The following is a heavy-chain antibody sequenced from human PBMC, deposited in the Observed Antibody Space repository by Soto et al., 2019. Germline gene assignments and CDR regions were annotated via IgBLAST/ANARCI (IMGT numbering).Heavy chain of an antibody. CDR1: GFTFSSYA. V-gene: IGHV3-30-3*01. CDR3: ARQWLATDHFDY. Sequence: QVQLVESGGGVVQPGRSLRLSCAASGFTFSSYAMHWVRQAPGKGLEWVAVISYDGSNEYYADSVKGRFTISRDNSKNTLYLQMNSLRAEDTAVYYCARQWLATDHFDYWGQGTLVTVSS. J-gene: IGHJ4*02. D-gene: IGHD6-19*01. CDR2: ISYDGSNE.